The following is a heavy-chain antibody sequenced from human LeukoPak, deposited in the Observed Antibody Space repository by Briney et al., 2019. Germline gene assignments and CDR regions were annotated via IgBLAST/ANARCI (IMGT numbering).Heavy chain of an antibody. D-gene: IGHD3-9*01. CDR2: IIPIFGTA. CDR3: ARGVLRYFDWLLQGAFDY. J-gene: IGHJ4*02. Sequence: ASVKVSCKASGYTFTGYYVHWVRQAPGQGLEWMGGIIPIFGTANYAQKFQGRVTITADKSTSTAYMELSSLRSEDTAVYYCARGVLRYFDWLLQGAFDYWGQGTLVTVSS. CDR1: GYTFTGYY. V-gene: IGHV1-69*06.